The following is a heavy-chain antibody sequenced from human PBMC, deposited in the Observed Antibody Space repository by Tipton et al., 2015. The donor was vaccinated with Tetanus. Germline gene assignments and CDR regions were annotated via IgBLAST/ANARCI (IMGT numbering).Heavy chain of an antibody. CDR1: GGSFSGYY. CDR3: AGRSHIGAPV. D-gene: IGHD2-21*01. J-gene: IGHJ3*01. CDR2: IHPSGSV. Sequence: TLSLTCAVYGGSFSGYYCTWIRQSPGKGLEWIGEIHPSGSVNYNPSLKSRVTILLDTSENQFSLKLSSVTAADTALYFCAGRSHIGAPVWGQGTLVTVAS. V-gene: IGHV4-34*01.